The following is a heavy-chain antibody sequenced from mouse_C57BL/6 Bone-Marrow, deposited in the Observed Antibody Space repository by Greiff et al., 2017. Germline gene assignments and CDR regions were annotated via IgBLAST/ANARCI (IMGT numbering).Heavy chain of an antibody. CDR3: ARYGYDIDY. J-gene: IGHJ2*02. D-gene: IGHD2-2*01. CDR1: GYTFTDYN. Sequence: VQLKESGPELVKPGASVKMSCKASGYTFTDYNMHWVKQSHGKSLEWIGYINPNNGGTSYNQKFKGKATLTVNKSSSTAYMELRSLTSEDSAVXYCARYGYDIDYWGQGTSVTVSS. CDR2: INPNNGGT. V-gene: IGHV1-22*01.